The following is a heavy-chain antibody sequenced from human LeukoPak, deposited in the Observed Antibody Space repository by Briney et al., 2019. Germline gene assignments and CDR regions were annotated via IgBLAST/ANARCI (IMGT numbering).Heavy chain of an antibody. V-gene: IGHV5-51*01. CDR2: IYPHDSNP. Sequence: GESLKISCKGAGYSFTNYWIGWVRQVPGKGLDWMGIIYPHDSNPRYSPSFQGQVTISADKSISTAYLQWSSLKASDTAMYYCARAISGETSGYYYADYWGQGTLVTVFS. CDR1: GYSFTNYW. CDR3: ARAISGETSGYYYADY. D-gene: IGHD3-22*01. J-gene: IGHJ4*02.